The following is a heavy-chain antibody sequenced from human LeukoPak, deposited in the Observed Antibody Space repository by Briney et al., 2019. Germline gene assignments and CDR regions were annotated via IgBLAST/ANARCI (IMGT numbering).Heavy chain of an antibody. V-gene: IGHV1-24*01. CDR3: ATGLPNYYDSSGCPDY. CDR2: FDPEDGET. J-gene: IGHJ4*02. Sequence: GASVKVSCKVSGYTLTELSMHWVRQAPGKGLEWMGGFDPEDGETIYAQKFQGRVTMTEDTSTDTAYMELSSLRSEDTAVYYCATGLPNYYDSSGCPDYWGQGTLVTVSS. D-gene: IGHD3-22*01. CDR1: GYTLTELS.